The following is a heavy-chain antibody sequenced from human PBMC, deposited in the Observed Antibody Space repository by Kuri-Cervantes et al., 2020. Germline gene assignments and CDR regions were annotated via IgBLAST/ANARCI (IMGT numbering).Heavy chain of an antibody. CDR1: GFTFDDYA. D-gene: IGHD3-22*01. Sequence: GGSLRLSCAASGFTFDDYAMHWVRQAPGKGLEWVSGISWNSGSIGYADSVKGRFTISRDNAKNSLYLQMNSLRAEDTALYYCAKDLLNYYDSSGLRAFDIWGQGTVVTVSS. J-gene: IGHJ3*02. CDR3: AKDLLNYYDSSGLRAFDI. CDR2: ISWNSGSI. V-gene: IGHV3-9*01.